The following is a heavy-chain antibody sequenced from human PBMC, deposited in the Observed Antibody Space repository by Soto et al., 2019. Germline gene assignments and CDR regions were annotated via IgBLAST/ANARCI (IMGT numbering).Heavy chain of an antibody. J-gene: IGHJ4*02. CDR1: GGSIGSFY. CDR3: ARRSTYYYDSSGYYPDYYFNY. D-gene: IGHD3-22*01. Sequence: PSETLSLTSTVSGGSIGSFYWSWIRQPPGKGLAWIGYIYYSGRTNYNPTLKSRLTIPVDTSKNQFSLKLSSVTAADTAVYYCARRSTYYYDSSGYYPDYYFNYWGQGTLVTVSS. CDR2: IYYSGRT. V-gene: IGHV4-59*01.